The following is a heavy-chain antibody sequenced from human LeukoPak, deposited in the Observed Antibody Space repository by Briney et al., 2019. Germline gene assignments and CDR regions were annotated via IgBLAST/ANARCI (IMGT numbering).Heavy chain of an antibody. D-gene: IGHD3-22*01. CDR3: ASRPSVYYDSSGPTSYYFDY. CDR2: IYYSGST. Sequence: SETLSLTCTVSGGSISSYYWSWIRQPPGKGLEWIGNIYYSGSTNYNPSLKSRVTISVDTSKNQFSLKLSSVTAADTAVYYCASRPSVYYDSSGPTSYYFDYWGQGTLVTVSS. CDR1: GGSISSYY. V-gene: IGHV4-59*12. J-gene: IGHJ4*02.